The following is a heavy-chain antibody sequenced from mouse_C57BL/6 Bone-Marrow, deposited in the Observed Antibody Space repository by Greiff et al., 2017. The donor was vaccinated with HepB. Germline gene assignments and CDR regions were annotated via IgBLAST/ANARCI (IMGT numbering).Heavy chain of an antibody. Sequence: QVQLQQSGAELVKPGASVKISCKASGYAFSSYWMNWVKQRPGKGLEWIGQIYPGDGDTNYNGKFKGKATLTADKSSSTAYMQLSSLTSEDSAVYFCARHYYGSSIPYYYAMDYWGQGTSVTVSS. V-gene: IGHV1-80*01. CDR2: IYPGDGDT. CDR1: GYAFSSYW. J-gene: IGHJ4*01. CDR3: ARHYYGSSIPYYYAMDY. D-gene: IGHD1-1*01.